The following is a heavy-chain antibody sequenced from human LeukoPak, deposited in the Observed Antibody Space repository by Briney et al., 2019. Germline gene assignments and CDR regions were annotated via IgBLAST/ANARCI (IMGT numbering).Heavy chain of an antibody. D-gene: IGHD1/OR15-1a*01. J-gene: IGHJ2*01. V-gene: IGHV4-61*10. CDR2: IYYSGST. CDR3: ARDQVEHVNWYFDL. CDR1: GDSISSGSYY. Sequence: SQTLSLICTVSGDSISSGSYYWTWIRQPAEKGLEWIGYIYYSGSTNYNPSLKSRVTISVDTSKNQFSLKLSSVTAADTAVYYCARDQVEHVNWYFDLWGRGTLVTVSS.